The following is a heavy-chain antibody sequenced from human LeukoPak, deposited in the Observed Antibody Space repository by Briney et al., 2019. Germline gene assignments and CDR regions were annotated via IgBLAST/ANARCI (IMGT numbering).Heavy chain of an antibody. V-gene: IGHV3-74*01. CDR3: ARELPREVTLDY. CDR2: INTDGGGP. CDR1: GFTFISYG. J-gene: IGHJ4*01. Sequence: VGSLRLSSAVSGFTFISYGMQWVCQAPGKGLAWVSRINTDGGGPAYADSVKGRFTISRANAKNTLYLDMDRLRPQDPALYSVARELPREVTLDYWGQGTLVTVSS. D-gene: IGHD2-21*02.